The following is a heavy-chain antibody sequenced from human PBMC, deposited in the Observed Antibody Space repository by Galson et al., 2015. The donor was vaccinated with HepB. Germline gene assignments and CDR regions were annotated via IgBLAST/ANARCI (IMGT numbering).Heavy chain of an antibody. CDR2: ISYNGGGT. CDR3: ARSLNFWSARHYYYYMDV. D-gene: IGHD3-3*01. CDR1: GFTFSSYA. V-gene: IGHV3-23*01. Sequence: SLRLSCAASGFTFSSYAMSWVRQAPGKGLEWVSGISYNGGGTYYADSVKGRFTISRDNSKNTLYLQMNSLRAEDTALYYCARSLNFWSARHYYYYMDVWGKGTTVTVSS. J-gene: IGHJ6*03.